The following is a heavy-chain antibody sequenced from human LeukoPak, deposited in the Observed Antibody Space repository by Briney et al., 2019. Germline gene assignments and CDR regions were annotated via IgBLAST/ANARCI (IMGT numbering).Heavy chain of an antibody. J-gene: IGHJ5*02. D-gene: IGHD3-10*01. CDR2: MNPNSGNT. CDR1: GYTFTSYD. V-gene: IGHV1-8*01. CDR3: ARTYYYDSGSDNWFDP. Sequence: ASVKVSCKASGYTFTSYDINWVRQATGQGLEWMGWMNPNSGNTGYAQKFQGRVTMTRNTSISTAYMELSSLRSEDTAVYYCARTYYYDSGSDNWFDPWGQGTLVTVSS.